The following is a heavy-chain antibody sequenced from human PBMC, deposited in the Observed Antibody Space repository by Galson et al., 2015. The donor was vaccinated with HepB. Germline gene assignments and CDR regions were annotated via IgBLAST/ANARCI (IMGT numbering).Heavy chain of an antibody. D-gene: IGHD2-2*01. V-gene: IGHV4-39*01. CDR2: IYYSGST. Sequence: SETLSLTCTVSGGSISSSSYYWGWIRQPPGKGLEWIGSIYYSGSTYYNPSLKSRVTISVDTSKNQFSLKLSSVTAADTAVYYCARRKPSLGYCSSTSCHPSGIIDYWGQGTLVTVSS. CDR3: ARRKPSLGYCSSTSCHPSGIIDY. CDR1: GGSISSSSYY. J-gene: IGHJ4*02.